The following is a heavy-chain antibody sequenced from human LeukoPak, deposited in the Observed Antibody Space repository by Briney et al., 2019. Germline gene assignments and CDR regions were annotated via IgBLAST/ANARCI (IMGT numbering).Heavy chain of an antibody. CDR2: IYSSGST. Sequence: SQTLSLTCTVSGGSISSGPYYWSWIRQPAGKGLEWIGRIYSSGSTDYNPSLKSRVTISVDTSKNQFSLKMTSVTAADTAVYYCARKANSGWYSSFVDDWGQGTLVAVSS. CDR1: GGSISSGPYY. J-gene: IGHJ4*02. D-gene: IGHD6-19*01. V-gene: IGHV4-61*02. CDR3: ARKANSGWYSSFVDD.